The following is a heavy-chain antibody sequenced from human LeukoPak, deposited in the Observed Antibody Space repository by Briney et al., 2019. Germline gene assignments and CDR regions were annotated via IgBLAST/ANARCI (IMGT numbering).Heavy chain of an antibody. Sequence: SVKVSCKASGGTFSSYAISWVRQAPGQGLEWMGRTIPIFGTANYAQKFQGRVTITTDESTSTAYMELSSLRSEDTAVYYCASWSGVPGAAYWGQGTLVTVSS. CDR3: ASWSGVPGAAY. CDR1: GGTFSSYA. V-gene: IGHV1-69*05. CDR2: TIPIFGTA. D-gene: IGHD3-3*01. J-gene: IGHJ4*02.